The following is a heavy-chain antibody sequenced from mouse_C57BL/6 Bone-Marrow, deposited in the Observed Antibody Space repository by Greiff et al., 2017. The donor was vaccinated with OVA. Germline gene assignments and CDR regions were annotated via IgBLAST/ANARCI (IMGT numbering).Heavy chain of an antibody. CDR3: ARGGQLRPLYFDY. V-gene: IGHV1-64*01. D-gene: IGHD3-2*02. CDR1: GYTFTSYW. J-gene: IGHJ2*01. Sequence: LQESGAELVKPGASVKLSCKASGYTFTSYWMHWVKQRPGQGLEWIGMIHPNSGSTNYNEKFKSKATLTVDKSSSTAYMQLSSLTSEDSAVYYCARGGQLRPLYFDYWGQGTTLTVSS. CDR2: IHPNSGST.